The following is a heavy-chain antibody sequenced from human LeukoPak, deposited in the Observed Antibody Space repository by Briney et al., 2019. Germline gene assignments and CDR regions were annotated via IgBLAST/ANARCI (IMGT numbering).Heavy chain of an antibody. CDR3: ARHRMGSGCPIDY. J-gene: IGHJ4*02. V-gene: IGHV4-39*01. CDR1: GGSLSGSGYY. D-gene: IGHD6-19*01. Sequence: SETLSLTCIVSGGSLSGSGYYWGWIRQPPGKGLEWIGSIHYSGTTYYNPSLKSRVTISVDTSKNQFSLKLSSVTAADTAVFYCARHRMGSGCPIDYGGQGPLVAVSS. CDR2: IHYSGTT.